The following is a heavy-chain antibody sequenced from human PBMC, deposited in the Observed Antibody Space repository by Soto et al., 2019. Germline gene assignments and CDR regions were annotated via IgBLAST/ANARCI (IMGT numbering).Heavy chain of an antibody. CDR1: GYTFTSYG. Sequence: ASVKVSCKASGYTFTSYGISRVRQAPGQGLEWMGWISAYNGNTNYAQKLQGRVTMTTDTSTSTAYMELRSLRSDDTAVYYCARFQGAYCGGDCLIDYWGQGTLVTVSS. D-gene: IGHD2-21*02. CDR2: ISAYNGNT. CDR3: ARFQGAYCGGDCLIDY. J-gene: IGHJ4*02. V-gene: IGHV1-18*04.